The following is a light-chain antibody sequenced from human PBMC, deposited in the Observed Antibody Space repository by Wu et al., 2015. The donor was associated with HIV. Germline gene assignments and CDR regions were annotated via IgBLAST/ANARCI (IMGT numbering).Light chain of an antibody. Sequence: DIQMTQSPSTLSASVGDRVTITCRASQRISSWLAWYQQKPGKAPKLLIYKASSLEGGVPSRFSGSGSGTEFTLTICTLQPDDFATYYCQQYSSYSSFGQGTKVEI. J-gene: IGKJ1*01. CDR3: QQYSSYSS. CDR2: KAS. CDR1: QRISSW. V-gene: IGKV1-5*03.